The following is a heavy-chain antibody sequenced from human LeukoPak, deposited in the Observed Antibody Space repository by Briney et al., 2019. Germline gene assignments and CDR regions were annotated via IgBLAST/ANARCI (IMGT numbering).Heavy chain of an antibody. Sequence: SETLSLTCAVSGVPFSNYYWSWVRQSPTKGLEWIGEINHSGYTNYNPSLKSRVTISIDTSKNQFSLMLTYVTAADTAVYYCTRAVAGHPDWGQGTLVTVSS. V-gene: IGHV4-34*01. CDR1: GVPFSNYY. CDR3: TRAVAGHPD. J-gene: IGHJ4*02. CDR2: INHSGYT. D-gene: IGHD6-19*01.